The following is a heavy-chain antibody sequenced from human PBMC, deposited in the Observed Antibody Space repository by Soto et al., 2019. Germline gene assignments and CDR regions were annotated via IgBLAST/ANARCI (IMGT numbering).Heavy chain of an antibody. J-gene: IGHJ5*02. CDR3: AREIVTAGGNNYFDP. D-gene: IGHD2-21*02. V-gene: IGHV1-46*01. Sequence: ASVKVSCKASGYTFTSYYMHWVRQAPGQGLEWIGIINPSGGSTSYAQKFQGRVTMTRGTSNNQFSLRLTSVTAADTAVYFCAREIVTAGGNNYFDPWGPGTLVTVSS. CDR2: INPSGGST. CDR1: GYTFTSYY.